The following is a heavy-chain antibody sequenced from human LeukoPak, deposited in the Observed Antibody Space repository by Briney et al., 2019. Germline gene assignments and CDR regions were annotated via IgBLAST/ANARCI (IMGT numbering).Heavy chain of an antibody. CDR3: ARVYYDSSGYYPKHAFDI. V-gene: IGHV1-46*03. Sequence: ASVKVSCKASGYTFTSYYMHWVRQAPGQGLEWMGIINPSGGSTSYAQKFQGSVTMTRDTSTSTVYMELSSLRSEDTAVYYCARVYYDSSGYYPKHAFDIWGQGTMVTVSS. D-gene: IGHD3-22*01. J-gene: IGHJ3*02. CDR1: GYTFTSYY. CDR2: INPSGGST.